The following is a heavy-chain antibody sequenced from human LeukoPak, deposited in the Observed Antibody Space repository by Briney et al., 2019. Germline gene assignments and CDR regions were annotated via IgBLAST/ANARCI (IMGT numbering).Heavy chain of an antibody. CDR3: AGAKNSGYKY. V-gene: IGHV3-53*01. D-gene: IGHD5-12*01. J-gene: IGHJ4*02. Sequence: GGSLRLSCAASGFTVSSNFMSWVRQAPGKGLEWVSLIYSGGSTYYADSVKGRFTISRDNSKNTLYLQINSLRAEDTAVYYCAGAKNSGYKYWGQGTLVTVSS. CDR2: IYSGGST. CDR1: GFTVSSNF.